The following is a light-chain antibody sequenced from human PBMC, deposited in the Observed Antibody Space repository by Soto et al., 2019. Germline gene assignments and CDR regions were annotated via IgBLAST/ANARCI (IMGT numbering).Light chain of an antibody. CDR1: QSVSSSY. CDR2: GAS. J-gene: IGKJ5*01. V-gene: IGKV3-20*01. Sequence: EIVLAQSPGTLAFSPVERANLSCRASQSVSSSYLAWYQQKPGQAPRLLMSGASSRATGTPDRFSGSGSGTDFILTISRLEPEDFAVYYCQQYGTSPPTFGQGTRLEL. CDR3: QQYGTSPPT.